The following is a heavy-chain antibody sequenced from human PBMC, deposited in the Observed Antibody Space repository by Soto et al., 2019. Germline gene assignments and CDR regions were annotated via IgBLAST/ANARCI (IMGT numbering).Heavy chain of an antibody. D-gene: IGHD6-13*01. CDR3: ARRVSSMDV. CDR2: IYYSGST. CDR1: GGSISSSGYY. V-gene: IGHV4-39*01. J-gene: IGHJ6*02. Sequence: ETLSLTCSVSGGSISSSGYYWGWIRQPPGKGLEWVGSIYYSGSTNYNPSLKSRVTISVDTSKNQFSLKLSSVTAADTAVYYCARRVSSMDVWGQGTTVTVSS.